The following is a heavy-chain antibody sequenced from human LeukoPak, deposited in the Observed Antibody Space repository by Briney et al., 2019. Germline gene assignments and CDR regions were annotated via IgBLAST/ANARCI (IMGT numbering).Heavy chain of an antibody. CDR2: IYSGGST. Sequence: GGSLRLSCAASGCTVSSNYMSWVRQAPGKGLEWVSVIYSGGSTYYADSVKGRFTISRDNSKNTLYLQMNSLRAEDTAVYYCARVYYYGEQTDYWGQGTLVTVSS. J-gene: IGHJ4*02. CDR1: GCTVSSNY. CDR3: ARVYYYGEQTDY. V-gene: IGHV3-53*01. D-gene: IGHD3-10*01.